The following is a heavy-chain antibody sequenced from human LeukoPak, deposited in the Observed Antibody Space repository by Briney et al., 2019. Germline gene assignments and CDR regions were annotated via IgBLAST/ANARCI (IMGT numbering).Heavy chain of an antibody. V-gene: IGHV3-23*01. CDR1: GFTFSSYA. J-gene: IGHJ5*02. CDR2: ISGSGGST. CDR3: ARGAGTMRGWFDP. Sequence: GGSLRLSCAASGFTFSSYAMSWVRQAPGKGLEWVSAISGSGGSTYYVDSVKGRFTISRDNSKNTLYLQINSQRAEDTAVYFCARGAGTMRGWFDPWGQGTLVTVSS. D-gene: IGHD1-7*01.